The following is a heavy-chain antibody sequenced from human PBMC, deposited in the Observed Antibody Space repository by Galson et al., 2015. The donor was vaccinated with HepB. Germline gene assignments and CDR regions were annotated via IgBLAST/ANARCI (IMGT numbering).Heavy chain of an antibody. Sequence: SLRLSCAASGFTFSSYSMNWVRQAPGKGLEWVSYISSSSSTIYYADSVKGRFTISRDNAKNSLYLQMNSLRAEDTAVYYCARGYYYDSSGYYYYFDYWGQGTLVTVSS. CDR3: ARGYYYDSSGYYYYFDY. CDR2: ISSSSSTI. D-gene: IGHD3-22*01. CDR1: GFTFSSYS. V-gene: IGHV3-48*01. J-gene: IGHJ4*02.